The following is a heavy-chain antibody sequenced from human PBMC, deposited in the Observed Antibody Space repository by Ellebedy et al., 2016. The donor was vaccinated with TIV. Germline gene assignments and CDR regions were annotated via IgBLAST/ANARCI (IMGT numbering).Heavy chain of an antibody. Sequence: GESLKISCAASGFTFSTYAMSWVRQAPGKGLEWVSVIVGSGGTKHYADSVRGRFTISRDNSKNTVYLQMNSLRAEDTAVYYYAKEAGPSDWLYGHWGQGTLVTVSP. CDR1: GFTFSTYA. D-gene: IGHD3-9*01. J-gene: IGHJ4*02. CDR3: AKEAGPSDWLYGH. V-gene: IGHV3-23*01. CDR2: IVGSGGTK.